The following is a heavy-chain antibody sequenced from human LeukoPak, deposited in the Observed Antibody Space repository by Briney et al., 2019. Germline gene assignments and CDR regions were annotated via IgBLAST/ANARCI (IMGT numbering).Heavy chain of an antibody. D-gene: IGHD2-2*01. V-gene: IGHV3-30*02. CDR3: AKDLEYCSSTSCYDYYYGMDV. Sequence: GGSLRLSCAASGFTFSSYGMHWVRQAPGKGLEWVAFIRYDGSNKYYADSVNGRFTISRDNSKNTLYLQMNSLRAEDTAVYYCAKDLEYCSSTSCYDYYYGMDVWGQGTTVTVSS. CDR2: IRYDGSNK. CDR1: GFTFSSYG. J-gene: IGHJ6*02.